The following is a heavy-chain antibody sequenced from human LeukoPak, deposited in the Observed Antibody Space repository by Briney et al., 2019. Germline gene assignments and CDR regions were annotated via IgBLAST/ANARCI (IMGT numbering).Heavy chain of an antibody. CDR1: GFTFSTYS. D-gene: IGHD1-26*01. Sequence: SGGSLRLSCAASGFTFSTYSMNWVRQAPGKGLEWVASIGGSSTTIYYADSVKGRFTISRDNVKASLYLQMISLRDEDTAVYYCARRLGTTMLDYWGQGTLVTVSS. V-gene: IGHV3-48*02. CDR3: ARRLGTTMLDY. J-gene: IGHJ4*02. CDR2: IGGSSTTI.